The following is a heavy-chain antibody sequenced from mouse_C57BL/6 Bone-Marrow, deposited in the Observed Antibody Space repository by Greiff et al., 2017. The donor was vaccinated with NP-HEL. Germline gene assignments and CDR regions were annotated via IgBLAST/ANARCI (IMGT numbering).Heavy chain of an antibody. Sequence: EVQLQQSGAELVKPGASVQLSCTASGSNIKDYYMRWVKQRTEQGLEWIGRIDPEDGATKYAPKFRGKATITADPSSNTAYQHLSSLTAEDTAVYYCATGDGYDSYVYYYARDYWGQGTSVTVST. CDR2: IDPEDGAT. V-gene: IGHV14-2*01. CDR3: ATGDGYDSYVYYYARDY. CDR1: GSNIKDYY. J-gene: IGHJ4*01. D-gene: IGHD2-2*01.